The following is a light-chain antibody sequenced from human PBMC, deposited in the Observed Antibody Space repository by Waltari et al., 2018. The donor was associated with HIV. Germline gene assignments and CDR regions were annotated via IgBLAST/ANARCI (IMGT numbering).Light chain of an antibody. V-gene: IGLV10-54*01. Sequence: AGLTQPSSVSKGLGQNVTLTCTGNDKNVGHEGAGWLLRHEGHPPEVLSYRGGARPAGISQKYSASRSGNTASLTITGLRVDDEAVYYCSAWDSSLSECVFGGGTKLTVL. CDR2: RGG. CDR1: DKNVGHEG. CDR3: SAWDSSLSECV. J-gene: IGLJ2*01.